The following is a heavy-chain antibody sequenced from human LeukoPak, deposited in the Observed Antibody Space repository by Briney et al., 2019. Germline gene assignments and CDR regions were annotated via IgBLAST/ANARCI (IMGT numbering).Heavy chain of an antibody. D-gene: IGHD6-19*01. V-gene: IGHV4-4*02. J-gene: IGHJ4*02. CDR2: IYHRGST. Sequence: PSETLSLTCAVSGGSISSSNWWSWVRQPPGKGLEWIGEIYHRGSTNYNPSLKSRVTISVDKSKNQFSLKLSSVTAADTAVYYCARSWGAVAGSDADYWGQGTLVTVSS. CDR3: ARSWGAVAGSDADY. CDR1: GGSISSSNW.